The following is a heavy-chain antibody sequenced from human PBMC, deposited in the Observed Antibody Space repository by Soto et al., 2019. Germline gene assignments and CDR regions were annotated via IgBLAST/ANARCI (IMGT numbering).Heavy chain of an antibody. CDR2: IYYSGST. CDR1: GGSISSSSYY. D-gene: IGHD6-19*01. V-gene: IGHV4-39*01. CDR3: ARAGTAVASYYFDY. J-gene: IGHJ4*02. Sequence: SSETLSLTCTVSGGSISSSSYYWGWIRQPPGKGLEWIGSIYYSGSTYYNPSLKSRVTISVDTSKNQFSLKLSSVTAADTAVYYCARAGTAVASYYFDYWGQGTLVTVSS.